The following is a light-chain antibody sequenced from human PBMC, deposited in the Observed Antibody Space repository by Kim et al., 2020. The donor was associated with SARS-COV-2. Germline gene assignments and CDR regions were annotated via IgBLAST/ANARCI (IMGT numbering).Light chain of an antibody. V-gene: IGKV3-20*01. CDR3: QQYGSTPRYT. Sequence: EIVLTQSPGTLSLSPGERATLSCRASQSASSSYLAWYQQKPGQAPRLLIYGASSRATGIPDRFSGSGSRTDFTLTISRLEPEDFAVYYCQQYGSTPRYTFGQGTKLEI. J-gene: IGKJ2*01. CDR1: QSASSSY. CDR2: GAS.